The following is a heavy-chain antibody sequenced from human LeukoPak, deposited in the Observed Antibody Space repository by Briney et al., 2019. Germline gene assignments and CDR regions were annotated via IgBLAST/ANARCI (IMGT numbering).Heavy chain of an antibody. CDR1: GGSFSGYY. V-gene: IGHV4-34*01. Sequence: PSETLSLTCAVYGGSFSGYYWSWIRQPPGKGLEWIGEINHSGSTNYNPSLKGRVTISVDTSKNQFSLELSSVTAADTAVYYCARGLMVGATTRWFDPWGQGTLVTVSS. D-gene: IGHD1-26*01. J-gene: IGHJ5*02. CDR3: ARGLMVGATTRWFDP. CDR2: INHSGST.